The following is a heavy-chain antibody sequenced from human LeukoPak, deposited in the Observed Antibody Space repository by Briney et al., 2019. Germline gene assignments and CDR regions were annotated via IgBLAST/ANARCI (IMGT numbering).Heavy chain of an antibody. CDR2: IYPGDSDT. CDR3: ARQNYDFWSGYLNWFDP. D-gene: IGHD3-3*01. CDR1: GYSFTSYW. V-gene: IGHV5-51*01. Sequence: GESLKISCKGSGYSFTSYWIGWVRQMPGKGLEWMGIIYPGDSDTRYSPSFQGQVTISADKSISTAYLQWSSLKASDTAMYYCARQNYDFWSGYLNWFDPWGQGTLVTASS. J-gene: IGHJ5*02.